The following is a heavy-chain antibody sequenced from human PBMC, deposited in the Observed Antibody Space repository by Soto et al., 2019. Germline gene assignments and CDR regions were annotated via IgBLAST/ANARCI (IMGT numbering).Heavy chain of an antibody. CDR1: GGSISRYY. D-gene: IGHD6-19*01. CDR3: ARGEQWLTPFDY. Sequence: SETRSLTWTVSGGSISRYYWSWIRQPPGKGLEWIGYIYYSGSTNYNPSLKSRVTISVDTSKNQFSLKLSSVTAADTAVYYCARGEQWLTPFDYWGQGTLVTVSS. CDR2: IYYSGST. V-gene: IGHV4-59*01. J-gene: IGHJ4*02.